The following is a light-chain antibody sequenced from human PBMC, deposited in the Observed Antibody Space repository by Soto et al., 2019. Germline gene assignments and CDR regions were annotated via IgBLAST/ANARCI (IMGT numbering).Light chain of an antibody. CDR3: QQYGSSPFT. CDR2: GAS. J-gene: IGKJ4*01. V-gene: IGKV3-20*01. Sequence: EIVLTQSPGTLSLSPGERATLSCRASQSVSRSYLVWYQQKPGQAPRLLIYGASSRATGILDRYSGSGSGTDFTLTISRLEPEDFAVYYCQQYGSSPFTFGGGTKVEIK. CDR1: QSVSRSY.